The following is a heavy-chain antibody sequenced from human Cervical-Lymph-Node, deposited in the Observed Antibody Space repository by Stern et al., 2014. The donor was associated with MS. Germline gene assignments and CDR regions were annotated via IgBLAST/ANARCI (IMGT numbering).Heavy chain of an antibody. J-gene: IGHJ4*02. V-gene: IGHV3-30-3*01. CDR1: GFTFDSYA. Sequence: VQLVQSGGGVVQPGRSLRLSCAASGFTFDSYAMHWVRQTPGKGLEWVAVISYDGDNKYYADSVKGRFTISRDNSKNTLYLLMNSLSPEDTAVYYCGRESFSSSSRLFDYWGQGALVTVTS. CDR3: GRESFSSSSRLFDY. D-gene: IGHD6-6*01. CDR2: ISYDGDNK.